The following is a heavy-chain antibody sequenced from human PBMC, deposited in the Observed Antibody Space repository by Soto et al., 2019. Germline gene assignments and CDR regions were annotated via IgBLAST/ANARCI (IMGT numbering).Heavy chain of an antibody. V-gene: IGHV3-11*01. Sequence: PGGSLRLSCEASGFSFSDFYMSWIRQSPQKGLECIGYISTSGNTKFYGDSVKGRLSISRDNAKNSLDLQLDSLRAEDTAVYYCARGRVVVASYDLLDLWGKGTTVTVSS. D-gene: IGHD2-2*01. CDR2: ISTSGNTK. CDR3: ARGRVVVASYDLLDL. CDR1: GFSFSDFY. J-gene: IGHJ6*04.